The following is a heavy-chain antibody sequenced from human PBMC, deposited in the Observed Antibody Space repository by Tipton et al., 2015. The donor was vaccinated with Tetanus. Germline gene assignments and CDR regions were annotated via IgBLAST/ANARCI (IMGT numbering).Heavy chain of an antibody. CDR1: GDSIRSEDYY. CDR3: ARLTCSSPSCYYYYYYYVDV. Sequence: TLSLTCSVSGDSIRSEDYYWGWIRQSPGKGLEWLGYIYYSGSTYNNPSLKSRVRISLGASKNQFSLSLNSVTAADSATYYCARLTCSSPSCYYYYYYYVDVWGTGTAVAVSS. V-gene: IGHV4-30-4*01. CDR2: IYYSGST. D-gene: IGHD2-2*01. J-gene: IGHJ6*03.